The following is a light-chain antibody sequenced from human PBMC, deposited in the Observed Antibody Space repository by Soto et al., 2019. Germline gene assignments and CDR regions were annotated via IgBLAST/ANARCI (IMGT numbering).Light chain of an antibody. J-gene: IGLJ3*02. CDR1: SSDGGGYNY. CDR3: CSYAGSYTLGWV. Sequence: QSALTQPRSVSGSPGQSVTISCTGTSSDGGGYNYVSWYQQHPGKAPKLMIYDVSKRPSGVPDRFSGSKSGNTASLTISGLQAEDEADYDCCSYAGSYTLGWVFGGGTKLTVL. CDR2: DVS. V-gene: IGLV2-11*01.